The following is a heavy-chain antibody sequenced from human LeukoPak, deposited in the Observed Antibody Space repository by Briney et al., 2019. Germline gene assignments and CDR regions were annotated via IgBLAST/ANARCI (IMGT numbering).Heavy chain of an antibody. CDR2: IRSKANSYAT. J-gene: IGHJ4*02. Sequence: GGSLRLSCAASGFTFSGSAMHWVRQASGKGLEWVGRIRSKANSYATAYAASVKGRFTISRDDSKNTAYLQMNSLKTEDTAVYYCTRHEPIAAAGTLSSDYWGQGTLVTVSS. CDR3: TRHEPIAAAGTLSSDY. V-gene: IGHV3-73*01. CDR1: GFTFSGSA. D-gene: IGHD6-13*01.